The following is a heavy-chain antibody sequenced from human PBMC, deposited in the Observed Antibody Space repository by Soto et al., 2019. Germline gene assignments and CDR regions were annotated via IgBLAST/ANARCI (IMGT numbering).Heavy chain of an antibody. CDR3: ASMGWERIKGNTFDY. CDR2: ISYDGSNK. Sequence: GGSLRLSCAASGFTFSSYAMHWVRQAPGKGLEWVAVISYDGSNKYYADSVKGRFTISRDNSKNTLYLQMNSLRAEDTAVYYCASMGWERIKGNTFDYWGQGTLVTV. J-gene: IGHJ4*02. V-gene: IGHV3-30-3*01. D-gene: IGHD1-26*01. CDR1: GFTFSSYA.